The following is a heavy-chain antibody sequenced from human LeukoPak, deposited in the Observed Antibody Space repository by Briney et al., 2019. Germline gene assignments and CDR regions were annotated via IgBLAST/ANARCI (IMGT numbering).Heavy chain of an antibody. D-gene: IGHD3-16*02. J-gene: IGHJ3*02. CDR1: GGSFSGYY. V-gene: IGHV4-34*01. CDR3: ARGSGYRDAFDI. CDR2: INHSGST. Sequence: SETLSLTCAVYGGSFSGYYWSWIRQPPGKGLEWIGEINHSGSTNYNPSLKSRVTISVDTSKNQFSLKLSSVTAADTAVYYCARGSGYRDAFDIWGQGTVVTVSS.